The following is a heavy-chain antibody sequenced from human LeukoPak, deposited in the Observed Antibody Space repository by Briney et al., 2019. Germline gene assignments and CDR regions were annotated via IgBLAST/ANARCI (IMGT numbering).Heavy chain of an antibody. J-gene: IGHJ4*02. CDR1: GYTFTSYY. Sequence: ASVKVSCKASGYTFTSYYMHWVRQAPGQGLEWMGWINPNSGGTNYAQKLQGRVTMTTDTSTSTAYMELRSLRSDDTAVYYCARVHWDWYYFDHWGQGTLVTVSS. V-gene: IGHV1-2*02. CDR3: ARVHWDWYYFDH. CDR2: INPNSGGT. D-gene: IGHD3/OR15-3a*01.